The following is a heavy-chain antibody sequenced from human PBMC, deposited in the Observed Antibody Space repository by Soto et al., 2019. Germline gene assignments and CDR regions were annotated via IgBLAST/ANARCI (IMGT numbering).Heavy chain of an antibody. V-gene: IGHV3-30*03. J-gene: IGHJ5*02. CDR3: ARGWFDP. Sequence: QVQLVESGGGVVQPGRSLRLSCAASGFTFSSYGMRWVRQAPGKGLEWVAVISYDGSNKYYADSVKGRFTISRDNSKNTLYLQINSLRAEDTAVYYCARGWFDPWGQGTLVTVSS. CDR2: ISYDGSNK. CDR1: GFTFSSYG.